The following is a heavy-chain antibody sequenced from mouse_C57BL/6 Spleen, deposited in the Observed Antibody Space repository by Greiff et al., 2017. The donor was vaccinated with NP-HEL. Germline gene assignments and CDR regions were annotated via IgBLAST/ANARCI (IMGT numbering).Heavy chain of an antibody. D-gene: IGHD2-1*01. V-gene: IGHV1-80*01. CDR3: ASGYYAPFAY. CDR2: IYPGDGDT. CDR1: GYAFSSYW. Sequence: VHLVESGAELVKPGASVKISCKASGYAFSSYWMNWVKQRPGKGLEWIGQIYPGDGDTNYNGKFKGKATLTADKSSSTAYMQLSSLTSEDSAVYFCASGYYAPFAYWGQGTLVTVSA. J-gene: IGHJ3*01.